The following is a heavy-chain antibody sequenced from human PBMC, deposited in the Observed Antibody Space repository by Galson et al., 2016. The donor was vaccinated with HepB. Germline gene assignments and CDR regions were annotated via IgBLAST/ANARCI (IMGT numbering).Heavy chain of an antibody. D-gene: IGHD2-15*01. CDR3: EREIEGFARISFGY. J-gene: IGHJ4*02. CDR1: GYRFSDFG. Sequence: SVKVSCKASGYRFSDFGISWVRQAPGEGLEWMGWISAYTGATRYAQKLQGRVTLTRDASTTTAFMELRGLRSDDTAVYYIEREIEGFARISFGYWGQGTLVTVSS. V-gene: IGHV1-18*01. CDR2: ISAYTGAT.